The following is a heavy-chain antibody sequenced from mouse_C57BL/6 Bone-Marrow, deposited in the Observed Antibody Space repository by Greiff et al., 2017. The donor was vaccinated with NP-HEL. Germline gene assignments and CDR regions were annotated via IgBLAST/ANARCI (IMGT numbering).Heavy chain of an antibody. CDR1: GYTFTDYA. J-gene: IGHJ1*03. CDR2: ISTYYGDA. Sequence: QVQLQQSGPELVRPGVSVKISCKGSGYTFTDYAMHWVKQSHAKSLEWIGVISTYYGDASYNQKFKDKATMTVDKSSSTSYMELARLTSEDSAVYYCASNHYYGSSSYWYFDVWGTGTTVTVSS. V-gene: IGHV1-67*01. D-gene: IGHD1-1*01. CDR3: ASNHYYGSSSYWYFDV.